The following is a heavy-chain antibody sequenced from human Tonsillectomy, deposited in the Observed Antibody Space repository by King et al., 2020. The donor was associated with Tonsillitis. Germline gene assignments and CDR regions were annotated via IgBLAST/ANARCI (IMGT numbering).Heavy chain of an antibody. D-gene: IGHD3-22*01. CDR2: IYSGSRT. J-gene: IGHJ3*02. CDR3: ARDHFDYYDSSGYFGAFDI. Sequence: QLVQSGGGLIQPGGSLRLSCAASGFSVSSNYMSWVRQAPGKGLEWVSVIYSGSRTYYADSVKGRFTISRDNSRNTLYLQMNSLRAEDTAVYYCARDHFDYYDSSGYFGAFDIWGQGTMVTVSS. V-gene: IGHV3-53*01. CDR1: GFSVSSNY.